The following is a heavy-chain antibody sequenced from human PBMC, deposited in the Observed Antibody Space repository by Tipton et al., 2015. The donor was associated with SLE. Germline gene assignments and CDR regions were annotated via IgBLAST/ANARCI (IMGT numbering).Heavy chain of an antibody. V-gene: IGHV4-34*01. D-gene: IGHD2-2*01. CDR2: INDSGST. CDR3: ARDPAIVVVPAAMMNWYFDL. J-gene: IGHJ2*01. CDR1: GGSFSGYY. Sequence: TLSLTCAVYGGSFSGYYWSWIRQPPGKGLEWIGEINDSGSTNYNPSLKSRVTISLDTSKNQFSLKLSSMTAADTAVYYCARDPAIVVVPAAMMNWYFDLWGRGTLVTVSS.